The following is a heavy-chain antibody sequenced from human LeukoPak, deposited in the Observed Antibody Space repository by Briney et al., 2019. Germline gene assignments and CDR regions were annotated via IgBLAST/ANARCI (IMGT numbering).Heavy chain of an antibody. CDR2: IYPGDSDT. CDR3: ARLGYDLGWGRAEYNWFDP. J-gene: IGHJ5*02. Sequence: RGESLKISCKGSGYSFTSYWIGWVRQMPGKGLEWMGIIYPGDSDTRYSPSFQGQVTISADKSISTAYLQWSSLKASDTAMYYCARLGYDLGWGRAEYNWFDPWGQGTLVTVSS. V-gene: IGHV5-51*01. CDR1: GYSFTSYW. D-gene: IGHD3-16*01.